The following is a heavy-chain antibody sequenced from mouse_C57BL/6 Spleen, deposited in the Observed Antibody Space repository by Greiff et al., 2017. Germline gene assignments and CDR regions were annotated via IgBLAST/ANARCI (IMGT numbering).Heavy chain of an antibody. CDR1: GFSLSTSGMG. J-gene: IGHJ4*01. CDR3: ARSYNYHYYAMDY. Sequence: QVTLKESGPGILQSSQTLSLTCSFSGFSLSTSGMGVSWIRQPSGKGLEWLAHIYWDDDKRYNPSLKSRLTISKDTSRNHVFLKITSVDTADTATYYCARSYNYHYYAMDYWGQGTSVTVSS. V-gene: IGHV8-12*01. CDR2: IYWDDDK. D-gene: IGHD2-12*01.